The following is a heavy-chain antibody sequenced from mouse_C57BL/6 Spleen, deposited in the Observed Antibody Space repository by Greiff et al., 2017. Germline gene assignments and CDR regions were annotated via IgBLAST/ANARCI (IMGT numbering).Heavy chain of an antibody. Sequence: EVKLVESGGGLVKPGGSLKLSCAASGFTFSDYGMHWVRQAPETGLEWVAYLSSGSSTIYYADTVTGRFTISSDHAKNTLFLKMTSLGYEDTAMYYCARGPYDGSSSFAYWGQGTLVTVSA. D-gene: IGHD1-1*01. CDR2: LSSGSSTI. CDR1: GFTFSDYG. J-gene: IGHJ3*01. CDR3: ARGPYDGSSSFAY. V-gene: IGHV5-17*01.